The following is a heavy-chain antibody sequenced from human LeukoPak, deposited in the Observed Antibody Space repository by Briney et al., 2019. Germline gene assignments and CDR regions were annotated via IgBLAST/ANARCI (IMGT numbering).Heavy chain of an antibody. J-gene: IGHJ4*02. CDR2: ISSSSSTI. V-gene: IGHV3-48*01. CDR3: VRASIQSSLDF. CDR1: GFTFSNNG. D-gene: IGHD3-3*02. Sequence: GGSLRLSCAASGFTFSNNGMNWVRQAPGKGLEWVSYISSSSSTIYSADSVKGRFTISRYNAKNSLCLEMNSLRADDTAVYYCVRASIQSSLDFWGQGTLVPVSS.